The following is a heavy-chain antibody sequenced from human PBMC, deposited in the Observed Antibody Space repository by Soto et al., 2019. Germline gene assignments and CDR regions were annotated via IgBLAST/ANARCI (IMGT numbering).Heavy chain of an antibody. V-gene: IGHV3-21*01. CDR2: ISSSICYI. J-gene: IGHJ5*02. Sequence: GGSLRLSCAASGFTFSSYSMNWVRQAPGKGLEWVSSISSSICYIYYADSVKGRFTISRDNAKNSLYLQMNSLRAEDTAVYYCARALGVYCTNGVCPPPFDPWGQGTLVTVSS. D-gene: IGHD2-8*01. CDR1: GFTFSSYS. CDR3: ARALGVYCTNGVCPPPFDP.